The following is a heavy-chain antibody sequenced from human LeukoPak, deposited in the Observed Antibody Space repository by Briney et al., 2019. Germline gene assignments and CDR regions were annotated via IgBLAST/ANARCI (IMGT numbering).Heavy chain of an antibody. Sequence: GRSLRLSCAASGFMFSDYGMHWVRQAPGKGLEWVAAIWYDGSNIFYADSVKGRFTISRDNSKNALYLQMNSLRAEDTADYYCAKEGDRGEALYYYYMDVWGKGTTVTVSS. V-gene: IGHV3-33*06. D-gene: IGHD3-10*01. CDR2: IWYDGSNI. J-gene: IGHJ6*03. CDR3: AKEGDRGEALYYYYMDV. CDR1: GFMFSDYG.